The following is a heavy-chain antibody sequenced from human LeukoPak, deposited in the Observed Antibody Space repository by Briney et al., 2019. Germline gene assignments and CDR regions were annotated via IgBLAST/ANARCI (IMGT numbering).Heavy chain of an antibody. CDR2: IIPIFGTA. CDR1: GYTLTELS. J-gene: IGHJ6*03. CDR3: ARGSDIVVVPAAIKYYYYYMDV. Sequence: SVKVSCKVSGYTLTELSMHWVRQAPGQGLEWMGGIIPIFGTANYAQKFQGRVTITTDESTSTAYMELSSLRSEDTAVYYCARGSDIVVVPAAIKYYYYYMDVWGKGTTVTVSS. D-gene: IGHD2-2*02. V-gene: IGHV1-69*05.